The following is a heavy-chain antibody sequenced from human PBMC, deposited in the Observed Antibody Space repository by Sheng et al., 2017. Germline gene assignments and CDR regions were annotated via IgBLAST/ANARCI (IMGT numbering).Heavy chain of an antibody. J-gene: IGHJ4*02. CDR2: ISYDGSNK. CDR3: ARDGPPYCGGDCYPDY. Sequence: QVQLVESGGGVVQPGRSLRLSCAASGFTFSSYAMHWVRQAPGKGLEWVAVISYDGSNKYYADSVKGRFTISRDNSKNTLYLQMNSLRAEDTAVYYCARDGPPYCGGDCYPDYWGQGTLVTVSS. CDR1: GFTFSSYA. D-gene: IGHD2-21*02. V-gene: IGHV3-30*04.